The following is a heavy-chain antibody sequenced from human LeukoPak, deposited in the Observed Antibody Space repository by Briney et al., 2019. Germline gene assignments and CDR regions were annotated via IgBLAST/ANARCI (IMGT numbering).Heavy chain of an antibody. J-gene: IGHJ4*02. CDR3: AKERREQSRDNYFDY. V-gene: IGHV3-23*01. D-gene: IGHD1-26*01. CDR2: ISGSGLTT. CDR1: GFTFSNYA. Sequence: PGGSLRLSCVASGFTFSNYAMSWVRLAPGRGLEWVSAISGSGLTTYYADSVKGRFTVSRDNSQNTLYLQMDSLRAEDTAVYYCAKERREQSRDNYFDYWGQGTLVTVSS.